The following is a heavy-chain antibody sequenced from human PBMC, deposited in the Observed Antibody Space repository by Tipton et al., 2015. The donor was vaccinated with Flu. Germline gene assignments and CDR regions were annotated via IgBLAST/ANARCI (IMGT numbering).Heavy chain of an antibody. CDR1: GGSLSGYY. Sequence: TLSLTCNVSGGSLSGYYWSWIRQPAGKGLEWIGRIYTSGSTNYNPSLKSRVTMSVDTSKNQFSLKLTSVSAADTAVYYCAKSGSYLEYLQHWGQGTLVTVSS. V-gene: IGHV4-4*07. D-gene: IGHD1-26*01. CDR3: AKSGSYLEYLQH. J-gene: IGHJ1*01. CDR2: IYTSGST.